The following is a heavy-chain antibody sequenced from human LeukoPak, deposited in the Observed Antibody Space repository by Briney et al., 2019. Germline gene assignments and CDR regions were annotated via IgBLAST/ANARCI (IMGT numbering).Heavy chain of an antibody. CDR2: ISYDGSNK. CDR1: GFTFSSYG. J-gene: IGHJ4*02. D-gene: IGHD5-18*01. Sequence: GGSLRLSCAASGFTFSSYGMHGVRQAPGKGLEWGAVISYDGSNKYYADSVKGRFTISRDNSKNTLYLQMNSLRAEDTAVYYCARDGWRRGYSFMVGYYFDYWGQGTLVTVSS. V-gene: IGHV3-30*03. CDR3: ARDGWRRGYSFMVGYYFDY.